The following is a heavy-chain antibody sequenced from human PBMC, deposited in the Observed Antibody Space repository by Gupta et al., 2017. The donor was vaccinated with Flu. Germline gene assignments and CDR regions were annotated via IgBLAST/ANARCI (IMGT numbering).Heavy chain of an antibody. CDR3: AKYRGDYYSAGSYLES. D-gene: IGHD3-10*01. V-gene: IGHV3-30*18. Sequence: QVQLVESGGGVVQPGTSLRLSCAASGFPLGNYAMPWVRWAQGRGREWVAVILYNGNNKYNGSSVKSRFTISRDNANTTLFLEMSSLGPEDTAVYFCAKYRGDYYSAGSYLESWGQVTLVTVSS. J-gene: IGHJ4*02. CDR2: ILYNGNNK. CDR1: GFPLGNYA.